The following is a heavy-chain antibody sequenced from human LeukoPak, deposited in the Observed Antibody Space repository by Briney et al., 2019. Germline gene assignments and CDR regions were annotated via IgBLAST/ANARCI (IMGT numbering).Heavy chain of an antibody. J-gene: IGHJ4*02. Sequence: SETLSLTCTVSGGSVSNYYWSWIRQPPGKGLEWIGYIYYSGSTNYNPSLKSRVTISVDTSKNQFSLKLTSVTAADTAVYYCARGRGVRGGNFDYWGQGTLVTVPS. CDR3: ARGRGVRGGNFDY. D-gene: IGHD3-10*01. CDR2: IYYSGST. V-gene: IGHV4-59*02. CDR1: GGSVSNYY.